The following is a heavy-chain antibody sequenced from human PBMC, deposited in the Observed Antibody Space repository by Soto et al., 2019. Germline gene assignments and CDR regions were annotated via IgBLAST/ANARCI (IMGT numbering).Heavy chain of an antibody. V-gene: IGHV4-30-4*01. CDR2: IYYSGST. D-gene: IGHD6-13*01. CDR3: ASTISSSFDP. Sequence: SETLSLTCTVSGGSISSGDYCWSWIRQPPGKGLEWIGYIYYSGSTYYNPSLKSRVTISVDTSKNQFSLKLSSVTAADTAVYYCASTISSSFDPWGQGTLVTVSS. CDR1: GGSISSGDYC. J-gene: IGHJ5*02.